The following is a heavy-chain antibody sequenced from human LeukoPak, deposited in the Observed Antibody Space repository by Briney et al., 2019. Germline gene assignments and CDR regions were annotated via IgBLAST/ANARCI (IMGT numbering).Heavy chain of an antibody. CDR3: ARDKLRDSWSGYYSAREYSFDY. D-gene: IGHD3-3*01. CDR1: GFTFSRYW. CDR2: IKQDGSEK. Sequence: GGSLRLSCAASGFTFSRYWMSWVRQAPGKGLEWVANIKQDGSEKNYVDSVKGRITISRDNAKNSLYLQMNSLRAEDTAVYYCARDKLRDSWSGYYSAREYSFDYWGQGTLVTVSS. V-gene: IGHV3-7*01. J-gene: IGHJ4*02.